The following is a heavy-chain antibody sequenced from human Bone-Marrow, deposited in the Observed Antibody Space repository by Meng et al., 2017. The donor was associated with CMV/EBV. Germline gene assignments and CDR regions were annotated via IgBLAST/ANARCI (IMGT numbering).Heavy chain of an antibody. CDR2: NRHDGSNK. Sequence: GESLKISCAASGFSFSDYAMHWVRQAPGKGLEWVTFNRHDGSNKYYAESVKGRFTISRDNSKSTLSLHMNRLRPEDTAIYYCGRDHESSYGLGYYYYYGMDVWGQGTTVTVSS. D-gene: IGHD5-18*01. J-gene: IGHJ6*02. CDR1: GFSFSDYA. CDR3: GRDHESSYGLGYYYYYGMDV. V-gene: IGHV3-30*02.